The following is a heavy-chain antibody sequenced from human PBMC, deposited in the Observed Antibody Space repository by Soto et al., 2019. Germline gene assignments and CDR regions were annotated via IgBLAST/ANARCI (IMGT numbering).Heavy chain of an antibody. CDR1: GDTITCCY. D-gene: IGHD6-13*01. V-gene: IGHV1-46*01. Sequence: GASVKVSCEAPGDTITCCYMCWVRQSPGQGIEWMGIINTSGGSTSYAQKFQGRVTMTRDTSTSTVYMELSSLRSEDTAVYYCSRLAAGGYGNYYYYGMGVWGQRIMVTVSS. CDR2: INTSGGST. CDR3: SRLAAGGYGNYYYYGMGV. J-gene: IGHJ6*02.